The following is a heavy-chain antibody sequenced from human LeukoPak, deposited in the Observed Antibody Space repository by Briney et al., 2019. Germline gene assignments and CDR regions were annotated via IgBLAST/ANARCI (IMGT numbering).Heavy chain of an antibody. J-gene: IGHJ4*02. D-gene: IGHD6-19*01. CDR1: GFTFSSYA. CDR3: AKEGGIAVAGTILDFDY. V-gene: IGHV3-23*01. CDR2: ISGSGGST. Sequence: PGGSLRLSCAASGFTFSSYAMSWVRQAPGKGLEWVSAISGSGGSTYYADSVKGRFTISRDNSKNTLYLQMNSLRAEDTAVYYCAKEGGIAVAGTILDFDYWGQGTLVTVSS.